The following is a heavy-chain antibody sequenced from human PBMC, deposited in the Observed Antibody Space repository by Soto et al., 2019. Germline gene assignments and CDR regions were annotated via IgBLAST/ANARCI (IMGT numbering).Heavy chain of an antibody. D-gene: IGHD2-2*01. CDR2: TYYRSKWYN. J-gene: IGHJ3*02. V-gene: IGHV6-1*01. CDR3: ARDRLFDIVVVPAAYDDFYI. Sequence: PSQTLSLTCAISGDRVSSNSAAWNWIRQSPSRGLEWLGRTYYRSKWYNDYAVSVKSRITINPDTSKNQFSLQLNSVTPEDTAVYYCARDRLFDIVVVPAAYDDFYICGQGTTLTVSS. CDR1: GDRVSSNSAA.